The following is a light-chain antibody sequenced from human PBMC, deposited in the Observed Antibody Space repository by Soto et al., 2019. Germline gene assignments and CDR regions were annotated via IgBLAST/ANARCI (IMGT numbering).Light chain of an antibody. CDR1: QSLSGW. V-gene: IGKV1-5*03. CDR2: KTS. J-gene: IGKJ2*01. CDR3: QQSISYPYT. Sequence: DIQMTQSPSTLSASIGDRVTISCRASQSLSGWLAWYQQKPGKAPSLLIYKTSNLESGVPSRFSGSGSGTELTLTISSLQPDDFATYYCQQSISYPYTFGQGTNLNIK.